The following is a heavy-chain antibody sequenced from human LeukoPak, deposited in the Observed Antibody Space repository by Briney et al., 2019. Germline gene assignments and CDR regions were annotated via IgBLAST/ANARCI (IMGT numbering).Heavy chain of an antibody. CDR1: GFTFSSYA. J-gene: IGHJ5*02. D-gene: IGHD6-13*01. CDR3: ARGGIGSWNWFDP. CDR2: ISGSGGST. Sequence: GGSLRLSCAASGFTFSSYAMSWVRQAPGKGLEWVSAISGSGGSTYYADSVKGRFTISRENAKNSLYLQMNSLRAGDTAVYYCARGGIGSWNWFDPWGQGTLVTVSS. V-gene: IGHV3-23*01.